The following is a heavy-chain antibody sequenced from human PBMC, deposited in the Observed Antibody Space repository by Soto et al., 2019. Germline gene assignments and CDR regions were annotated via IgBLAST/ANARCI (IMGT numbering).Heavy chain of an antibody. D-gene: IGHD5-12*01. Sequence: EVQLLESGGGLVQPGGSLRLSCAASGFTFNIYTMSWVRQAPGKGLEWVSGIGARGSDTYFPDSVKGRFTISRDNAXXXXXXXXXXXXXXXTAVXFCAKGGTYHIGDFDSWGQGTLVTVSS. V-gene: IGHV3-23*01. CDR3: AKGGTYHIGDFDS. CDR1: GFTFNIYT. J-gene: IGHJ4*02. CDR2: IGARGSDT.